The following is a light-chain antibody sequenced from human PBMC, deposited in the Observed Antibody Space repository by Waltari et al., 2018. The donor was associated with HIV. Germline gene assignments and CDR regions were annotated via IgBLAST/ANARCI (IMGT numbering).Light chain of an antibody. CDR1: SFADQY. CDR2: KDT. CDR3: QSADNSDTYYV. Sequence: SYELTQPPSISVSPGQTARITCSGKSFADQYVYWYQQKPGQAPLLVMYKDTERPSGIPERFFGSTSGTTVTLTIDGVQAEDEADYYCQSADNSDTYYVFGSGTKVTVL. J-gene: IGLJ1*01. V-gene: IGLV3-25*03.